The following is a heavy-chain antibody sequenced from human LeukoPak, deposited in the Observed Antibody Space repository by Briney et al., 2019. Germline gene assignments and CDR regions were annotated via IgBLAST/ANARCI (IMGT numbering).Heavy chain of an antibody. CDR2: IWYDGSGK. CDR3: AKAQGGRSVDAFDI. D-gene: IGHD4-17*01. Sequence: GGSLRLSCAASGFTFSSYGMHWVRQAPGKGLEWVAVIWYDGSGKYHADSVKGRFTISRDNSKNTLYLQMNSLRAEDTAVYYCAKAQGGRSVDAFDIWGQGTMVTVSS. V-gene: IGHV3-33*06. CDR1: GFTFSSYG. J-gene: IGHJ3*02.